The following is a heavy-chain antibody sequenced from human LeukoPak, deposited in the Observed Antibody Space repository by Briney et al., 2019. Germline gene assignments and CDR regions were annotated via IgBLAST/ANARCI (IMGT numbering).Heavy chain of an antibody. CDR3: ARVKVWSGYPVDY. D-gene: IGHD3-3*01. CDR1: GYTFTGYY. CDR2: INPNSGGT. V-gene: IGHV1-2*02. Sequence: ASVKVSCKASGYTFTGYYMHWVRQAPGQGLEWMGWINPNSGGTNYAQKFQGRVTMTRDTSISTAYMELSRLRSDDMAVYYCARVKVWSGYPVDYWGQGTLVTVSS. J-gene: IGHJ4*02.